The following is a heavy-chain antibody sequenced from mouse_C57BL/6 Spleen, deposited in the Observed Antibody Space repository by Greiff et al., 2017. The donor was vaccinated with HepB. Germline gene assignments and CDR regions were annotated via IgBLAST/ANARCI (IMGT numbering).Heavy chain of an antibody. D-gene: IGHD2-4*01. CDR2: INPKNGGT. CDR3: ARYRLGYFDV. V-gene: IGHV1-26*01. J-gene: IGHJ1*03. CDR1: GYTFTDYY. Sequence: EVQLQQSGPELVKPGASVKISCKASGYTFTDYYMNWVKQSHGKSLEWIGDINPKNGGTSYNQKFKGKATLTVDKSASTAYMELRSLTSEDSAVYYCARYRLGYFDVWGTGTTVTVSS.